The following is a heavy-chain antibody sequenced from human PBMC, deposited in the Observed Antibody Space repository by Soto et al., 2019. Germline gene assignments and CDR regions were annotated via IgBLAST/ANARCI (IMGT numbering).Heavy chain of an antibody. Sequence: EASVKVSCKASGYTFTSYGISWVRQAPGQGLEWMGWISAYNGNTNYAQKLQGRVTMTTDTSTSTAYMELRSLRSDDTAVYYCARGYFPGGYSGYDPRNYYYYGMDVWGQGTTVTVCS. J-gene: IGHJ6*02. V-gene: IGHV1-18*01. CDR1: GYTFTSYG. CDR3: ARGYFPGGYSGYDPRNYYYYGMDV. CDR2: ISAYNGNT. D-gene: IGHD5-12*01.